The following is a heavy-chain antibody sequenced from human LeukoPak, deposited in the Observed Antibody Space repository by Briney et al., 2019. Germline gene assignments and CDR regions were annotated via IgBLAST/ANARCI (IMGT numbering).Heavy chain of an antibody. V-gene: IGHV3-48*01. Sequence: GGSLRLSCAASGFTFTSYTMNWVRQAPGKGLEWVSYITSSSSTIYYADSVKGRFTISRDNAKNSLYLQMNSLRAEDTAVYYCARSCGGDCYQMDYYYYMDVWGKGTTVTVSS. D-gene: IGHD2-21*02. J-gene: IGHJ6*03. CDR1: GFTFTSYT. CDR2: ITSSSSTI. CDR3: ARSCGGDCYQMDYYYYMDV.